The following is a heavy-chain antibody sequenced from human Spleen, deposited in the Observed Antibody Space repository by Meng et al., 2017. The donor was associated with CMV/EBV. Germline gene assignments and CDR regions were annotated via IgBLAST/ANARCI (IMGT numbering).Heavy chain of an antibody. J-gene: IGHJ4*02. CDR3: ARGKGRSGPWDY. CDR2: INHSGST. D-gene: IGHD3-3*01. CDR1: GGSFSGYY. Sequence: QVHLQQGGAGLLQPSETLSLTCAVYGGSFSGYYWSWIRQPPGKGLEWIGEINHSGSTNYNPSLKSRVTISVDTSKNQFSLKLSSVTAADTAVYYCARGKGRSGPWDYWGQGTLVTASS. V-gene: IGHV4-34*01.